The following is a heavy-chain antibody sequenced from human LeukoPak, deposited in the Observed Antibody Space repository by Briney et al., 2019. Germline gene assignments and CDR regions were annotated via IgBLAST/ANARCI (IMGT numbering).Heavy chain of an antibody. D-gene: IGHD2-15*01. CDR3: VNGYCSGGSCYSDDWFDP. CDR2: IKPDGSEK. CDR1: GFTFSNYW. V-gene: IGHV3-7*03. Sequence: QPGGSLRLSCAASGFTFSNYWMSWVRQAPGKGLEWVGNIKPDGSEKYYVDSVKGRFTISRDNAKNSLYLQMNSLRAEDTAVYYCVNGYCSGGSCYSDDWFDPWGQGTLVTVSS. J-gene: IGHJ5*02.